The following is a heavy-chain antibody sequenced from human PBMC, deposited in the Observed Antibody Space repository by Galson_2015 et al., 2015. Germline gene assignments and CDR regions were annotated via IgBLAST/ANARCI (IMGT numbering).Heavy chain of an antibody. J-gene: IGHJ4*02. CDR1: GYTFTSYA. CDR3: ARTTDGYDWGTFDY. CDR2: INGGNGDT. Sequence: SVKVSCKASGYTFTSYAMHWVRQAPGQRLEWMGWINGGNGDTKYSQKFKGRVTITRDTSASTAYMELSSLRSEDTAVYYCARTTDGYDWGTFDYWGQGTLVTVSS. D-gene: IGHD5-12*01. V-gene: IGHV1-3*01.